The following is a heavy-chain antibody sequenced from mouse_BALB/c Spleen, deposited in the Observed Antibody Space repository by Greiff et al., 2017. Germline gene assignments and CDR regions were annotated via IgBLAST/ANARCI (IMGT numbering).Heavy chain of an antibody. J-gene: IGHJ4*01. CDR3: ARGDGYDAMDY. Sequence: EVQGVESGGGLVQPGGSRKLSCAASGFTFSSFGMHWVRQAPEKGLEWVAYISSGSSTIYYADTVKGRFTISRDNPKNTLFLQMTSLRSEDTAMYYCARGDGYDAMDYWGQGTSVTVSS. D-gene: IGHD1-2*01. CDR1: GFTFSSFG. V-gene: IGHV5-17*02. CDR2: ISSGSSTI.